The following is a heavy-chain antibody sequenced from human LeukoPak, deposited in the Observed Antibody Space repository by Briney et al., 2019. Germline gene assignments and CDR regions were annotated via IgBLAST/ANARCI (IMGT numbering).Heavy chain of an antibody. CDR1: GDPNYRGDYF. CDR2: IYYSGST. CDR3: ARVLERWLQSNPSRGIDY. J-gene: IGHJ4*02. V-gene: IGHV4-39*07. Sequence: PSQTLSLTCAVSGDPNYRGDYFWAWIRLPPGKGLEWIGSIYYSGSTYYNPSLKSRVTISVDTSKNQFSLKLSSVTAADTAVYYCARVLERWLQSNPSRGIDYWGQGTLVTVSS. D-gene: IGHD5-24*01.